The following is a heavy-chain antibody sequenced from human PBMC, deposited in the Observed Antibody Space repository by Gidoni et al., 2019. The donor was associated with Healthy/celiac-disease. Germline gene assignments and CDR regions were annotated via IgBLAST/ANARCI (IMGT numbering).Heavy chain of an antibody. CDR3: ARDDIVAYYYYGMDV. CDR2: IYHSGST. Sequence: QVQLQESGPGLVKPSETLSLTCTVSGYSISSGYYWGWIRQPPGKGLEWSGSIYHSGSTYYNPSLKSRVTISVDTSKNQFSLKLSSVTAADTAVYYCARDDIVAYYYYGMDVWGQGTTVTVSS. J-gene: IGHJ6*02. CDR1: GYSISSGYY. V-gene: IGHV4-38-2*02. D-gene: IGHD5-12*01.